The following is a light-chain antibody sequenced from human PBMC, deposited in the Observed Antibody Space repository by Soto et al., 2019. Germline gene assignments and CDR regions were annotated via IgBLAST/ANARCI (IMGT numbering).Light chain of an antibody. CDR3: PQYGSLPLCS. J-gene: IGKJ5*01. V-gene: IGKV3-20*01. CDR2: GAS. Sequence: EIVLTQSPGTLSLSPGERATLSCRASQSVSSSYLAWYQQKPGQAPRLLIYGASSRATCIQDRFSGSGSWTDFSLTICSLEPHDFALYYFPQYGSLPLCSFGQGTRLEIK. CDR1: QSVSSSY.